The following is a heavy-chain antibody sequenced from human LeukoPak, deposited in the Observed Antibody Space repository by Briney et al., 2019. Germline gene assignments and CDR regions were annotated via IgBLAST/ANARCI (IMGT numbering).Heavy chain of an antibody. J-gene: IGHJ6*02. V-gene: IGHV1-18*01. D-gene: IGHD3-10*01. CDR1: GYRFTTYG. Sequence: GASVKVSCKASGYRFTTYGISWVRQAPGQGLEWMGWIGTYNGNTNYAQKFQGRVTITADESTSTAYMELSSLRSEDTAVYYCARLSYGSGPMDVWGQGTTVTVSS. CDR2: IGTYNGNT. CDR3: ARLSYGSGPMDV.